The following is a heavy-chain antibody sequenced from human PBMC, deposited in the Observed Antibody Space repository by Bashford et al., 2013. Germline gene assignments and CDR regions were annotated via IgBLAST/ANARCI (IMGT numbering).Heavy chain of an antibody. CDR1: GFTFSDYY. V-gene: IGHV3-11*01. J-gene: IGHJ5*02. CDR3: AREVVLRFLEWSINWFDP. D-gene: IGHD3-3*01. Sequence: GSLRLSCAASGFTFSDYYMSWIRQAPGKGLEWVSYISSSGSTIYYADSVKGRFTISRDNAKNSLYLQMNSLRAEDTAVYYCAREVVLRFLEWSINWFDPVGQGPWSPSPQ. CDR2: ISSSGSTI.